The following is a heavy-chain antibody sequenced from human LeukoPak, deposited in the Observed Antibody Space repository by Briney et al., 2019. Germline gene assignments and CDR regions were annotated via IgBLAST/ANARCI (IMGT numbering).Heavy chain of an antibody. CDR3: AKLYSTYQNYYYYYYMDV. D-gene: IGHD6-13*01. CDR2: ITGSGGST. J-gene: IGHJ6*03. Sequence: GGSLRLSCAASGFTFSSYAMSWVRQAPGKGLEWVSDITGSGGSTYYADSVKGQFTISRDNSKNTLYLQMNSLRADDTAVYYCAKLYSTYQNYYYYYYMDVWGKGTTVTVSS. CDR1: GFTFSSYA. V-gene: IGHV3-23*01.